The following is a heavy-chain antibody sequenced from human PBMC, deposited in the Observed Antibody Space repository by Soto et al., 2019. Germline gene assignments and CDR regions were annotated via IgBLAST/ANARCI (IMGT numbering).Heavy chain of an antibody. CDR2: IWDDGSNK. D-gene: IGHD5-12*01. V-gene: IGHV3-33*01. Sequence: QVQLVASGGGVVQPGRSLRLSCAASGFTFSRYGLHWVCQAPGKGLEWVAVIWDDGSNKYYADSVKGRFTISRDNAKNTLYLQMNSMGAEDTAVYYCARDGGCRDGYTVGCNWFDPWGQGTLVTVSS. CDR1: GFTFSRYG. CDR3: ARDGGCRDGYTVGCNWFDP. J-gene: IGHJ5*02.